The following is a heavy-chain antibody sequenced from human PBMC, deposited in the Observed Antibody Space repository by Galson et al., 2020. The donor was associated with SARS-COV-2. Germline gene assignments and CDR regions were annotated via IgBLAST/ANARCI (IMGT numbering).Heavy chain of an antibody. CDR1: GFTFRSYA. CDR2: ISGSGGST. J-gene: IGHJ6*03. V-gene: IGHV3-23*01. D-gene: IGHD2-2*01. Sequence: GGSLRLSCAASGFTFRSYAMSWVRQAPGKGLEWVSAISGSGGSTYYADSVKGRFTISRDNAKNTLYLQMNSLRAEDTAVYYCAKEPDCSSTSCYYYYYYMDVWGKGTTVTVSS. CDR3: AKEPDCSSTSCYYYYYYMDV.